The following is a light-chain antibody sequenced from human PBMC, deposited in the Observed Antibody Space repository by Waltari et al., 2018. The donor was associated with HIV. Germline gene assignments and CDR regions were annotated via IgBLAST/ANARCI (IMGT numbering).Light chain of an antibody. CDR1: RSAFETYTL. Sequence: QSALTQPASGSGSPGQSITISCTGTRSAFETYTLVSWYQQHPGKAPKLLLYEVMKRPAVVSTRFSGSMSANTASLTISVLQAEDEADYYCCSYVGGDTWVFGGGTKLTVL. CDR2: EVM. V-gene: IGLV2-23*02. J-gene: IGLJ3*02. CDR3: CSYVGGDTWV.